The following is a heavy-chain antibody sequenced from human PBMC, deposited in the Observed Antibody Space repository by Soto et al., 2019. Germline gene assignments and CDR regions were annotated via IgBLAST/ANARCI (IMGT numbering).Heavy chain of an antibody. CDR2: ISYDGSDK. J-gene: IGHJ4*02. CDR1: GFTFNTYG. Sequence: QDHLVESGGGVVQPGTSLRLSCAASGFTFNTYGMHWVRQAPGKGLEWVAVISYDGSDKFYADSVKGRFTIPRDNSKNTLYLQMSSLRPEDTAIYYCAKSPNFYCSSPNCYKYYFDYWGQGTLVTVSS. D-gene: IGHD2-2*02. V-gene: IGHV3-30*18. CDR3: AKSPNFYCSSPNCYKYYFDY.